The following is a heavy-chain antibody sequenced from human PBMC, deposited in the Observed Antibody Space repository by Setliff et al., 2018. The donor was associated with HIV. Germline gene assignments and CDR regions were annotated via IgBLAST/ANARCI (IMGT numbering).Heavy chain of an antibody. V-gene: IGHV4-34*01. CDR3: ARGGLGVVGAIDY. CDR1: GGSFSGYY. Sequence: SETLSLPCAVYGGSFSGYYWTWIRQPPGRGLEWIGEIIHSGGTNYNRSLKSRVTISVDTSKDPFSLNLSSVTAADTAVYYCARGGLGVVGAIDYWSQGTLVTVS. CDR2: IIHSGGT. J-gene: IGHJ4*02. D-gene: IGHD2-15*01.